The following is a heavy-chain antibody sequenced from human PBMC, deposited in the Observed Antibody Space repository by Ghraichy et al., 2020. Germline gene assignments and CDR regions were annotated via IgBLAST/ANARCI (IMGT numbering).Heavy chain of an antibody. Sequence: SETLSLTCTVSGGSISSSSYYWGWIRQPPGKGLEWIGSIYYSGSTYYNPSLKSRVTISVDTSKNQFSLKLSSVTAADTAVYYCAREACAYYDSSGYYCYFDYWGQGTLVTVSS. J-gene: IGHJ4*02. V-gene: IGHV4-39*02. CDR3: AREACAYYDSSGYYCYFDY. CDR1: GGSISSSSYY. D-gene: IGHD3-22*01. CDR2: IYYSGST.